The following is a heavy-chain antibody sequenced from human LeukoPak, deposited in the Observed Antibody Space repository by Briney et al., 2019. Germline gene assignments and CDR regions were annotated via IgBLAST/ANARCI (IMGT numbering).Heavy chain of an antibody. Sequence: GGSLRLSCAASGFPFSSYEMNWVRQATGKGLEWVSYISSSCSTIYYADSVKGRFTISRDNAKNSLYLQMNSLRAEDTAVYYCARETPVDWFDPWGQGTLVTVSS. CDR1: GFPFSSYE. J-gene: IGHJ5*02. CDR3: ARETPVDWFDP. V-gene: IGHV3-48*03. CDR2: ISSSCSTI.